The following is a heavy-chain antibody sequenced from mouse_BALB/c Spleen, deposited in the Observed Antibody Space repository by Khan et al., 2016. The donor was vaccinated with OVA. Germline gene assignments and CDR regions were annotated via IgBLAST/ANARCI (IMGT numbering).Heavy chain of an antibody. Sequence: QIQLVQSGPELKKPGETVKISCKASGYTFTNYGMNWVKQAPGKGLKWMGWINTNTGEPTYAEELKERFAFSLETSASTAYLQINNLQQVDTATYVFASVYYMYGSLIAYWGQGTLVTVSA. D-gene: IGHD2-14*01. J-gene: IGHJ3*01. V-gene: IGHV9-3*02. CDR3: ASVYYMYGSLIAY. CDR1: GYTFTNYG. CDR2: INTNTGEP.